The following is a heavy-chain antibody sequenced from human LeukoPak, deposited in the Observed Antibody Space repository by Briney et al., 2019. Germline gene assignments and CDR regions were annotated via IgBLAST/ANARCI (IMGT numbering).Heavy chain of an antibody. Sequence: GGSLRLSCAASGFSFSDYYMSWIRQAPGKGLEWVASIKPDGSEKYYVDSLRGRFTISRDDARNSLYLQMNSLRAEDTAVYYCAEGGYWGQGTLVTVSS. CDR3: AEGGY. CDR2: IKPDGSEK. CDR1: GFSFSDYY. J-gene: IGHJ4*02. V-gene: IGHV3-7*01.